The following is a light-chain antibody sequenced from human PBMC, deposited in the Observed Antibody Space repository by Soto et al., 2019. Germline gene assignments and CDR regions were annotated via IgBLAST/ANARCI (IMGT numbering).Light chain of an antibody. CDR3: SSFTGTTTIDV. CDR2: GVS. J-gene: IGLJ1*01. V-gene: IGLV2-14*03. Sequence: SVLPQPASVSHTHGQSITISGTGTSSDVRAYKYVSWYQQHPAKAPKLIIYGVSNRPSGVSNRFSGSKSGNAAFLTISGLQPEDEADYYCSSFTGTTTIDVFGTGTKVTVL. CDR1: SSDVRAYKY.